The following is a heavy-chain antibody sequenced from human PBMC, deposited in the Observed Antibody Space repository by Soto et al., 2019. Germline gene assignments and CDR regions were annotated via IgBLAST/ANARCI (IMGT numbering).Heavy chain of an antibody. CDR2: IRQDGTQQ. D-gene: IGHD6-13*01. V-gene: IGHV3-7*01. CDR1: GFTFSSYA. Sequence: GGSLRLSCAASGFTFSSYAMSWVRQAPGKGLEWVANIRQDGTQQFSVDSVKGRFTLSRDNADNSVHLQMNSLRVEDTAVYFCVRDRSRPVGMDYWGQGALVTV. J-gene: IGHJ4*02. CDR3: VRDRSRPVGMDY.